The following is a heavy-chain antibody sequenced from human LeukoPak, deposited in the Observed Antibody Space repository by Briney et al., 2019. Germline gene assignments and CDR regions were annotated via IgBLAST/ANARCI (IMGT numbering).Heavy chain of an antibody. J-gene: IGHJ4*02. D-gene: IGHD3-10*01. CDR3: ARVLVRGVSDY. Sequence: GGSLTLSCAASGFTFSSYVMSWVREAPARGLEWVSSLRGNGDTFYADSVKGRFTLSRDDSRNTVYLQLNNLRVEDTAVYYCARVLVRGVSDYWGQGTLVTVSS. CDR1: GFTFSSYV. CDR2: LRGNGDT. V-gene: IGHV3-23*01.